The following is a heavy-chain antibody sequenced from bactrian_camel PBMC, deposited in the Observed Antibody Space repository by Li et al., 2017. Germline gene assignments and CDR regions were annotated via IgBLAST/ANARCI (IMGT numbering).Heavy chain of an antibody. D-gene: IGHD6*01. CDR2: IGSTGGST. CDR1: GFTFNNYG. J-gene: IGHJ4*01. V-gene: IGHV3S42*01. Sequence: VQLVESGGGSVQAGGSLRLSCAASGFTFNNYGMDWVRQAPGKGLEWVSRIGSTGGSTGYADSVKGRFTISKDNAGNSLFLQMSNLKPEDTAMYYCASGDGGKWDLTGSYNYWGQGTQVTVS. CDR3: ASGDGGKWDLTGSYNY.